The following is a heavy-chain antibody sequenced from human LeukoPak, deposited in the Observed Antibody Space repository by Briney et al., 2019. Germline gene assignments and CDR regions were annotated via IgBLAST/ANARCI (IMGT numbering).Heavy chain of an antibody. V-gene: IGHV1-69*05. Sequence: LVKVSCKASGGTFSSYAISWVRQAPGQGLEWMGGIIPIFGTTNYAQKFQGRVTITTDESTSTAYMELSSLRSEDTAVYYCARDTGDGWWFDPWGQGTLVTVSS. J-gene: IGHJ5*02. D-gene: IGHD2-8*02. CDR2: IIPIFGTT. CDR3: ARDTGDGWWFDP. CDR1: GGTFSSYA.